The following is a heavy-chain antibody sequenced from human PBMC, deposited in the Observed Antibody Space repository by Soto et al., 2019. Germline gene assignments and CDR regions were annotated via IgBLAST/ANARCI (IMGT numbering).Heavy chain of an antibody. CDR3: AKDRGYSEGYFDY. CDR1: GLTFSSYG. CDR2: ISYDGSNK. V-gene: IGHV3-30*18. Sequence: GGSLRLSCAASGLTFSSYGMHWVRQAPGKGLEWVAVISYDGSNKYYADSVKGRFTISRDNSKNTLYLQMNSLRAEDTAVYYCAKDRGYSEGYFDYWGQGTLVTVSS. J-gene: IGHJ4*02. D-gene: IGHD5-18*01.